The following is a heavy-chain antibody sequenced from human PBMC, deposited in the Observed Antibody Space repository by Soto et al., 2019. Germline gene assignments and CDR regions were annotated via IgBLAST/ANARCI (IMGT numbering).Heavy chain of an antibody. CDR2: IKSKTGGGTT. V-gene: IGHV3-15*01. D-gene: IGHD3-22*01. CDR3: TTDIYYDSSGSDAFDI. CDR1: GFTFSNAW. J-gene: IGHJ3*02. Sequence: GGSLRLSCAASGFTFSNAWMSWVRQAPGKGLEWVGRIKSKTGGGTTDYAAPVKGRFTISRDDSKNTLYLQMNSLKTEDTAVYYCTTDIYYDSSGSDAFDIWGQGTMVTVSS.